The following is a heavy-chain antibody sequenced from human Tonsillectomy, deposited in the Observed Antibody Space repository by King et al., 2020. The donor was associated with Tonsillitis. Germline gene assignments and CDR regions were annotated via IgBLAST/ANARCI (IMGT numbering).Heavy chain of an antibody. J-gene: IGHJ4*02. CDR3: AKEGAGPFDS. D-gene: IGHD1-14*01. CDR1: GFIFKSFG. V-gene: IGHV3-30*18. CDR2: LSYDGGNK. Sequence: VQLVESGGGVVQPGGSLRLSCEASGFIFKSFGMHWVRQAPGKGLEWVASLSYDGGNKYYAESVKGRFTISRDNSEHTLYLQMNSLRGEDTAIYYCAKEGAGPFDSWGQGTLVTGSA.